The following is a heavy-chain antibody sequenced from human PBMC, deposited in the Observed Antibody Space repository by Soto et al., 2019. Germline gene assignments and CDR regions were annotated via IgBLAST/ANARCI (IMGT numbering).Heavy chain of an antibody. CDR2: INPMFPTA. Sequence: GASVKVSCKASGGTFSNHAISWVRQATGQGLEWVGGINPMFPTAGYAQRFQGRVTITADDSTTTVYMELSGLRSEDTAMYYCARDDATYCAGDCYRYFYYGMDVWGQGTTVTVSS. J-gene: IGHJ6*02. CDR3: ARDDATYCAGDCYRYFYYGMDV. CDR1: GGTFSNHA. D-gene: IGHD2-21*02. V-gene: IGHV1-69*13.